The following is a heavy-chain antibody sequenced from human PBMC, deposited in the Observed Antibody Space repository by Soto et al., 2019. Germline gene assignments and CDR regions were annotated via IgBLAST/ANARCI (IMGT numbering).Heavy chain of an antibody. CDR2: IRSKANSYAT. CDR1: GFTFSGSA. CDR3: TRRICSSGHDY. Sequence: EVQLVESGGGLVQPGGSLKLSCAASGFTFSGSAMHWVRQASGKGLEWVGRIRSKANSYATAYAASVKGRFTISRDDSKNKAYLQMNSLKTEDTAVYYCTRRICSSGHDYWGQGTLVTVSS. D-gene: IGHD6-19*01. J-gene: IGHJ4*02. V-gene: IGHV3-73*02.